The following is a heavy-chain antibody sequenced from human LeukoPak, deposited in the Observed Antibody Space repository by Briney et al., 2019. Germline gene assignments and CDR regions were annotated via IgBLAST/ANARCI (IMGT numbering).Heavy chain of an antibody. D-gene: IGHD3-22*01. J-gene: IGHJ3*02. CDR3: ARLLDYDTSGDPDTFDI. CDR2: FHHTAGT. V-gene: IGHV4-59*08. Sequence: PPETLSLTCTVSGDSISGDYWSWVRQSPGKGLEWIGYFHHTAGTRYNPSLQSRVTISIDTSRKHFSLKLNSLSASDTAVYFCARLLDYDTSGDPDTFDIWGQGTMVTVSS. CDR1: GDSISGDY.